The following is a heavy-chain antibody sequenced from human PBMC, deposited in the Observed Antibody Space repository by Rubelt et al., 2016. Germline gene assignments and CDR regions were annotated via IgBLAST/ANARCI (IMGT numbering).Heavy chain of an antibody. Sequence: VKKPGSSVKVTCKASGGTFNSYAINWVRQAPGQRLEWMGWMNAGNGNTRYSQKFQGRVTITRDTSASTAYMELSSLRYEDTAVYYCAREDVATSYFDYWGQGTLVTVSS. CDR1: GGTFNSYA. J-gene: IGHJ4*02. V-gene: IGHV1-3*01. CDR3: AREDVATSYFDY. CDR2: MNAGNGNT. D-gene: IGHD5-12*01.